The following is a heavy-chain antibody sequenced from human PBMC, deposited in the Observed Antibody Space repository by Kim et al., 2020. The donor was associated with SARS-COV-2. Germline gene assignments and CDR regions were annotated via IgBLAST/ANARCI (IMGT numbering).Heavy chain of an antibody. CDR3: ATPNSWYPS. CDR1: GGSISSSSYC. J-gene: IGHJ5*02. V-gene: IGHV4-39*01. CDR2: IYYSGST. D-gene: IGHD1-20*01. Sequence: SETLSLTCTVSGGSISSSSYCWGWIRQPPGKGLEWIGSIYYSGSTYYNPSLKSRVTISVDTSKNQFSLKLSAVTAADTAVYYCATPNSWYPSWGQGTLVTVSS.